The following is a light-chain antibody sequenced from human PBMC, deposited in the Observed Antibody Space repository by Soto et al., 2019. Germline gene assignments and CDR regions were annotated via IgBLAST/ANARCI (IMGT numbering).Light chain of an antibody. V-gene: IGKV2-28*01. Sequence: DIVMTQSPLSLPVTPGEPASISCRSSRSLLHSNGYNYLDWYLQKPGQSPQLLVYLGSNRASGVPDRFSGSGSGTDFTLKISRVEAEDVGVYYCMQALHTPWTFGQGTKVDIK. CDR3: MQALHTPWT. J-gene: IGKJ1*01. CDR2: LGS. CDR1: RSLLHSNGYNY.